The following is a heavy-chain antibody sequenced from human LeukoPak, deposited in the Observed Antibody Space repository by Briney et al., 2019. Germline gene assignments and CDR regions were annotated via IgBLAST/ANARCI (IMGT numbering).Heavy chain of an antibody. Sequence: ASVKVSCKASGYTFTSYDINWVRQATGQGLEWMGWMNPNSGNTGYAQKFQGRVTMTRNTSISTAYMELSSLRSEDTAVYYCARRAYNWNDGGDYYGMDVWGQGTTVTVSS. J-gene: IGHJ6*02. CDR1: GYTFTSYD. CDR2: MNPNSGNT. V-gene: IGHV1-8*01. D-gene: IGHD1-1*01. CDR3: ARRAYNWNDGGDYYGMDV.